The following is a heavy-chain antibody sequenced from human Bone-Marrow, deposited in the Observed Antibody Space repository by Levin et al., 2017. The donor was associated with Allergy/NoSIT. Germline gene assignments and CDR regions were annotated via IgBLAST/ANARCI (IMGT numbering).Heavy chain of an antibody. CDR2: ISGGSSRI. CDR3: ASWAMFYYDGSDFDYFYYGMDV. D-gene: IGHD3-16*01. Sequence: LSLTCAASGLRFSNSDMNWVRPAPGKGLEWVSSISGGSSRIYYADSVKGRFTISRDNAKNSLYLQMNSLRVEDTAVYYCASWAMFYYDGSDFDYFYYGMDVWGQGTTVTVSS. J-gene: IGHJ6*02. V-gene: IGHV3-21*06. CDR1: GLRFSNSD.